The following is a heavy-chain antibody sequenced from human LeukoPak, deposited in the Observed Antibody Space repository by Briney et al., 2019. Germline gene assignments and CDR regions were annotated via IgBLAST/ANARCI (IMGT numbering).Heavy chain of an antibody. Sequence: ASVKVSCKASGGTFSSYAISWVRQAPGQGLEWMGGIIPIFGTANYAQKFQGRVTITADESTSTAYMELSSLRAEDTAVYYCARDRSQVPADLYYYYYGMDVWGKGTTVTVSS. CDR3: ARDRSQVPADLYYYYYGMDV. V-gene: IGHV1-69*13. CDR1: GGTFSSYA. CDR2: IIPIFGTA. D-gene: IGHD2-2*01. J-gene: IGHJ6*04.